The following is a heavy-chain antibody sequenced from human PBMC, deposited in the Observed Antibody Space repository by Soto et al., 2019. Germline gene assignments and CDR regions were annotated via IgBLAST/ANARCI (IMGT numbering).Heavy chain of an antibody. CDR3: AVLWFGESTPNYYYGMDV. CDR1: GGTFSSYT. J-gene: IGHJ6*02. Sequence: SVKVSCKASGGTFSSYTISWVRQAPGQGLEWMGRIIPILGIANYAQKFQGRVTITADKSTSTAYMELSSLRSEDTAVYYCAVLWFGESTPNYYYGMDVWGQGTTVTVSS. V-gene: IGHV1-69*02. D-gene: IGHD3-10*01. CDR2: IIPILGIA.